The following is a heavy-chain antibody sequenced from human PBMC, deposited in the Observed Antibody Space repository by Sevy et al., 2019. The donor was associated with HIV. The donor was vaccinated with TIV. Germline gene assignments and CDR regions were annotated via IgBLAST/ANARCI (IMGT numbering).Heavy chain of an antibody. CDR2: ISSDATSI. Sequence: GGSLRLSCAASGFTFSSYSMNWVRQAPGKGLDWISFISSDATSINYADSVKGRFTISRDNAKTSLYLQMNSLRAEDTAVYYCARDLPPSATIVPHFDYWGQGALVTVSS. CDR3: ARDLPPSATIVPHFDY. CDR1: GFTFSSYS. V-gene: IGHV3-48*01. J-gene: IGHJ4*02. D-gene: IGHD1-26*01.